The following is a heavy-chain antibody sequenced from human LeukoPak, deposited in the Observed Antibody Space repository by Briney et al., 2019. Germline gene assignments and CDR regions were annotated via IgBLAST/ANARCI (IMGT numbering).Heavy chain of an antibody. CDR3: ATQQLVRFVLRFQH. J-gene: IGHJ1*01. V-gene: IGHV1-24*01. D-gene: IGHD6-13*01. CDR2: FDPEDGET. Sequence: ASVKVSCKVSGYTLTELSMHWVRQAPGKGLEWMGRFDPEDGETIYAQKFQGRVTMTEDTSTNTAYMELSSLRSEDAAVYYCATQQLVRFVLRFQHWGQGTLVTVSS. CDR1: GYTLTELS.